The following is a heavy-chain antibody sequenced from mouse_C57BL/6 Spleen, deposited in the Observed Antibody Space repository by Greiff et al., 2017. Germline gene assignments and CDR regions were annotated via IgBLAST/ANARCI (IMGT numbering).Heavy chain of an antibody. CDR2: IWRGGST. D-gene: IGHD1-1*01. CDR1: GFSLTSYG. V-gene: IGHV2-5*01. Sequence: QVQLQQSGPGLVQPSQSLSITCTVSGFSLTSYGVHWVRQSSGKGLEWLGVIWRGGSTDYNAAFMSRLSITKDNSKSQVFFKMNSLQADDTAIYYCAKKGDYYGSLDYWGQGTSVTVSS. J-gene: IGHJ4*01. CDR3: AKKGDYYGSLDY.